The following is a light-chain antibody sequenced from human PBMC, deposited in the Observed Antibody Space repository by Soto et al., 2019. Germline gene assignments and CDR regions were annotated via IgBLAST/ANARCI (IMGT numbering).Light chain of an antibody. CDR3: SSYTSSSTLYVV. CDR1: SSDVGGYNY. Sequence: QSALTQPASVSGSPGQSITISCTGTSSDVGGYNYVSWYQQHPGKAPKLMIYDVSNRPSGVSNRFSGSKSGNTASLTISGLQAEDKADYYCSSYTSSSTLYVVFGGGTKLTVL. CDR2: DVS. J-gene: IGLJ2*01. V-gene: IGLV2-14*01.